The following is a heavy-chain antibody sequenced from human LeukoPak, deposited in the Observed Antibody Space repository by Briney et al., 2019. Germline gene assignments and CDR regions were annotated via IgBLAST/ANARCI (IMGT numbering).Heavy chain of an antibody. CDR1: GFTFSSYS. CDR3: ARHIATIAAAVVDY. V-gene: IGHV3-21*01. Sequence: KPGGSLRLSCAASGFTFSSYSMNWVRQAPGKGLEWVSSISSSSSYIYYADSVKGRFTISRDNAKNSLYLQMNSLRAEDTAVYYCARHIATIAAAVVDYWGQGTLVTVSS. D-gene: IGHD6-13*01. J-gene: IGHJ4*02. CDR2: ISSSSSYI.